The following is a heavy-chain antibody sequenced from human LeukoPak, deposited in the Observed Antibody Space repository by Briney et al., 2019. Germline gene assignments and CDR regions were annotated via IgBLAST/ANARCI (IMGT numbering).Heavy chain of an antibody. CDR3: VRTHYDILTGLDY. CDR1: AFSFSDYY. J-gene: IGHJ4*02. D-gene: IGHD3-9*01. V-gene: IGHV3-11*04. CDR2: ISTSSSLI. Sequence: GGSLRLSCVASAFSFSDYYMSWLRQAPGKGLEWVSSISTSSSLIYSADSVKGRFTISRDNAKHTLYLQMNSLRAEDTAVYYCVRTHYDILTGLDYWGQGTLVTVSS.